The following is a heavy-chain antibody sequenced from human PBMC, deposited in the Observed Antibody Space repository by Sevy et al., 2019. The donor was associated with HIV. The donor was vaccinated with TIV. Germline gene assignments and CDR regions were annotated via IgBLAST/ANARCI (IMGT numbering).Heavy chain of an antibody. CDR2: IKQDGSDM. J-gene: IGHJ4*02. Sequence: GGSLRLSCAASGFTFNSYWMSWVRQAPGRGLEWVANIKQDGSDMYYVDSVKGRFTISRDNAKNSLYLQMNSLRAEDTAVYYCARDLWVMGHSWKDIVTTISTLIFDFWGQGTLVTVSS. D-gene: IGHD5-12*01. V-gene: IGHV3-7*01. CDR3: ARDLWVMGHSWKDIVTTISTLIFDF. CDR1: GFTFNSYW.